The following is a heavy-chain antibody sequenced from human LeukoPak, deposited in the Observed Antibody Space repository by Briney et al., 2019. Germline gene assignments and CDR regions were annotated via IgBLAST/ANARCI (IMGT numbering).Heavy chain of an antibody. J-gene: IGHJ4*02. CDR2: ISRSDTTI. Sequence: PGGSLRLSCAASGFTFSSYSVNWVRQAPGKGLEWVSYISRSDTTIYYADSVKGRFTISRDNSKNTLYLQMNSLRAEDTAVYYCAREGSLEYSSSHCDYWGQGTLVTVSS. CDR1: GFTFSSYS. CDR3: AREGSLEYSSSHCDY. D-gene: IGHD6-6*01. V-gene: IGHV3-48*01.